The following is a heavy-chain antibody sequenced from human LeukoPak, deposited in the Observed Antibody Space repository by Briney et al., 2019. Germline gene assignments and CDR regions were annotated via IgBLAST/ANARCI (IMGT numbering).Heavy chain of an antibody. CDR2: ITGDGGYT. CDR1: GFTFSTYV. Sequence: GGSLRLSCAPSGFTFSTYVMQWVRQAPGKGLEYVSAITGDGGYTYYANSVKGRFTISRDNSKKTLYLQMGRLRADDMAVYYCARVSTNDRRNAFDIWGQGTMVTVSS. J-gene: IGHJ3*02. V-gene: IGHV3-64*01. CDR3: ARVSTNDRRNAFDI. D-gene: IGHD2-8*01.